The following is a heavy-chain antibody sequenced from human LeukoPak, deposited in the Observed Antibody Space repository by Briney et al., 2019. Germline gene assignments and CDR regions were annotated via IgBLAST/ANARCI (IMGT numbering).Heavy chain of an antibody. Sequence: ASVKVSCKASGGTFSSYAISWVRQAPGQGLEWMGRIIPILGIANYAQKFQGRVTITADKSTSTVYMELSSLRSEDTAVYYCARPPDSSGKGDYWGQGTLVTVSS. D-gene: IGHD3-22*01. CDR1: GGTFSSYA. J-gene: IGHJ4*02. V-gene: IGHV1-69*04. CDR3: ARPPDSSGKGDY. CDR2: IIPILGIA.